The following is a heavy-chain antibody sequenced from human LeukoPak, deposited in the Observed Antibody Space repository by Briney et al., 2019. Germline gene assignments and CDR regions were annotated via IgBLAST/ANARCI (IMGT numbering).Heavy chain of an antibody. CDR2: ITGGGDSA. V-gene: IGHV3-23*01. CDR3: VSGDTGSGYYY. J-gene: IGHJ4*02. Sequence: PGGSLRLSCGASGFTFSSHAMSWVRQTPERGLGWVSAITGGGDSAYYPDSVKGRFTISRDSSKNTLYLQMNNLGAEDTALYYCVSGDTGSGYYYWGQGTLVTVSS. CDR1: GFTFSSHA. D-gene: IGHD3-22*01.